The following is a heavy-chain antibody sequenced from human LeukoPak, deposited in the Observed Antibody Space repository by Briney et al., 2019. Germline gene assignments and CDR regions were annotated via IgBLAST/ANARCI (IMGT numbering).Heavy chain of an antibody. J-gene: IGHJ4*02. D-gene: IGHD6-19*01. CDR1: GFTFDDYA. CDR2: ISWNSGSI. Sequence: GRSLRLSCAASGFTFDDYAMHWVRQAPGKGLEWVSGISWNSGSIGYADSVKGRFTISRDNAKNSLYLQMNSLRAEDTALYYCAKEVSGSSGWYGDFDYWGQGTLVTVSS. V-gene: IGHV3-9*01. CDR3: AKEVSGSSGWYGDFDY.